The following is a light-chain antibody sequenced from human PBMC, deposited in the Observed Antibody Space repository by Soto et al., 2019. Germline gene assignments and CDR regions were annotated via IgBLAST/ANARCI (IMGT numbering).Light chain of an antibody. Sequence: EIVLTQSPATLSLSPGERATLSCRASQSVSSYLAWYQQKPGQAPRLFIYDASNRATGIPARFSGSGSGTDFTLTISSLEPEDFAVYYCQQRSNWPPAITFGRGTRLEI. CDR2: DAS. CDR1: QSVSSY. CDR3: QQRSNWPPAIT. V-gene: IGKV3-11*01. J-gene: IGKJ5*01.